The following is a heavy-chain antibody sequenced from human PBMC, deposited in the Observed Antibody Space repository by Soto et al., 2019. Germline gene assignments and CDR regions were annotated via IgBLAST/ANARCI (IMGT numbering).Heavy chain of an antibody. J-gene: IGHJ6*02. V-gene: IGHV3-30-3*01. CDR2: ISYDGSNK. CDR3: ARDLEGSSGYSSRYYYYGMDV. D-gene: IGHD3-22*01. CDR1: GFTFSSYA. Sequence: QSGGSLRLSCAASGFTFSSYAMHWVRQAPGKGLEWVAVISYDGSNKYYADSVEGRFTISRDNSKNTLYLQMNSLRAEDTAVYYCARDLEGSSGYSSRYYYYGMDVWGQGTTVTVSS.